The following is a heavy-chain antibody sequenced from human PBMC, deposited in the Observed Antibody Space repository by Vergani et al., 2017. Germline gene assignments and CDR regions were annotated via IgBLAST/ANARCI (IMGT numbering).Heavy chain of an antibody. V-gene: IGHV3-49*03. CDR1: GFTFGDYA. D-gene: IGHD5-18*01. J-gene: IGHJ4*02. CDR3: TTDPDPWIQLWWAWGY. CDR2: IRSKAYGGTT. Sequence: EVQLVESGGGLVQPGRSLRLSCTASGFTFGDYAMSWFRQAPGKGLEWVGFIRSKAYGGTTEYAASVKGRFTISRDDSKNTLYLQMNSLKTEDTAVYYCTTDPDPWIQLWWAWGYWGQGTLVTVSS.